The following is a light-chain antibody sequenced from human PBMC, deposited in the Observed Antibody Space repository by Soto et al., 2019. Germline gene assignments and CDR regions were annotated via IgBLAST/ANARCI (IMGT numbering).Light chain of an antibody. J-gene: IGKJ1*01. CDR2: GAS. Sequence: EIVLTQSPGTLSLSPGERATLSCRASQSINSGYLAWYQQTPGRAPRLLIYGASTRATGIPDRFSGSGSGADFTLTISRLEPEDFAVYYCQQYGSSSWTFGQGTKV. CDR1: QSINSGY. V-gene: IGKV3-20*01. CDR3: QQYGSSSWT.